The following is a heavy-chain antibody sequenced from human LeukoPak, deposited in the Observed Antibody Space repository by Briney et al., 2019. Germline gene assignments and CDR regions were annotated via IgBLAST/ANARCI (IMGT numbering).Heavy chain of an antibody. Sequence: ASVKVSCKASGYTFTGYYMHWVRQAPGQGLEWMGWINPNSGGTNYAQKFQGRVTMTRDTSISTAYMELSRLRSDDTAVYYCARELVAKVGWFDPWGQGTLVTVSS. D-gene: IGHD2-8*02. CDR3: ARELVAKVGWFDP. V-gene: IGHV1-2*02. CDR1: GYTFTGYY. J-gene: IGHJ5*02. CDR2: INPNSGGT.